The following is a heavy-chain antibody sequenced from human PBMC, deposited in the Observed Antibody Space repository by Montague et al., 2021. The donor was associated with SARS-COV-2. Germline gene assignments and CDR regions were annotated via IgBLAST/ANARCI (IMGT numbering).Heavy chain of an antibody. V-gene: IGHV3-7*01. CDR3: ARNPHRTYFYGSGIYLLNHSFDY. CDR1: GFTLYAYW. D-gene: IGHD3-10*01. Sequence: SLRLSCAASGFTLYAYWMNWVHQAPGKGLEWVANINYDGSETYYVDSVKGRFTISRDNANNALHLQMNNLRAADTAVYFCARNPHRTYFYGSGIYLLNHSFDYWGPGTLVTVSS. J-gene: IGHJ4*02. CDR2: INYDGSET.